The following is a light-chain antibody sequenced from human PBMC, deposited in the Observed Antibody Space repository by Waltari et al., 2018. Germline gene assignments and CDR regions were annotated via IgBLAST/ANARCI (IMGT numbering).Light chain of an antibody. J-gene: IGKJ1*01. Sequence: DIQMTQSPSTLSASVGYRVTITCRARQSISSWLAWYQQKPGKAPKLLIYKASSLESGVPSRFSGSGSGTEFTLTISSLQPDDFATYYCQQYNSYSWTFGQGTKVEIK. CDR1: QSISSW. V-gene: IGKV1-5*03. CDR3: QQYNSYSWT. CDR2: KAS.